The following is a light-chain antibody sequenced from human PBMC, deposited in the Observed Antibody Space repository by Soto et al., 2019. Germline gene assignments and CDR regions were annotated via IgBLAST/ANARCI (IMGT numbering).Light chain of an antibody. J-gene: IGLJ1*01. CDR2: DVT. Sequence: QSALTQPASVSGSPGQSITISCTGTSSDVGGYNYVSWYQHYQDKAPKLMIYDVTNRPSGVSHRFSGSKSGNTASLTISGLQAEDEADYYCRSYTSSSTLGVFGTGTKLTVL. V-gene: IGLV2-14*03. CDR1: SSDVGGYNY. CDR3: RSYTSSSTLGV.